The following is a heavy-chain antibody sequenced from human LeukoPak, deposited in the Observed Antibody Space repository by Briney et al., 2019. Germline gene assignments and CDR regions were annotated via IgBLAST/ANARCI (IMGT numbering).Heavy chain of an antibody. D-gene: IGHD3-22*01. V-gene: IGHV4-38-2*02. Sequence: SETLSLTCTVSGYSISSGYYWGWIRQPPGKGLEWIGSIYHSGSTYYNPSLKSRVTISVDTSKNQFSLKLSSVTAADTAVYYCAREEVVITSGFFDIWGQGTMVTVSS. CDR3: AREEVVITSGFFDI. J-gene: IGHJ3*02. CDR1: GYSISSGYY. CDR2: IYHSGST.